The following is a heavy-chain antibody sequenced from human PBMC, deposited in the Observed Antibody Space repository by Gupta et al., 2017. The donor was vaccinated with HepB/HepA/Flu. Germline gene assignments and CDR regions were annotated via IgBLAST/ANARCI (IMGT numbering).Heavy chain of an antibody. J-gene: IGHJ6*03. Sequence: QLQLQESGPGLVKPSETLSLTSTVSGGFISSSSYYWGWIRQPPGKGLEGSGSIYYSGSTYYNPSRKRRVTISVDTSKNQCSLKLSSVTAADKDVYYCASTSDDLRGYYYYMDVGCKGTTVTVSS. CDR1: GGFISSSSYY. CDR3: ASTSDDLRGYYYYMDV. V-gene: IGHV4-39*01. CDR2: IYYSGST.